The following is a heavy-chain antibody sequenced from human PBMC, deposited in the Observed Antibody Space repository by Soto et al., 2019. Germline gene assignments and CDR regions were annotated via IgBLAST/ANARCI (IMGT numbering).Heavy chain of an antibody. D-gene: IGHD3-3*01. CDR3: ARDQKRFLEWPTPYYYCGMDV. CDR1: GYTFASYG. J-gene: IGHJ6*02. Sequence: QVLLVQSGAEVKKPGASVKVSCKASGYTFASYGISWVRQAPGQGLEWMGWISAYNGNTNYAQKLQGRVTMTTDTSTSTAYMELRSLRSDDTAVYYCARDQKRFLEWPTPYYYCGMDVWGQGTTVTVSS. CDR2: ISAYNGNT. V-gene: IGHV1-18*01.